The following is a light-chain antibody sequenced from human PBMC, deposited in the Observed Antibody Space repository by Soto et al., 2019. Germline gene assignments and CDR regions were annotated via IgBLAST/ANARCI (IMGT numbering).Light chain of an antibody. CDR1: RGVSANY. V-gene: IGKV3-20*01. CDR2: GAS. Sequence: ENLLTQSPGTLSLSPGEGATLSCRASRGVSANYLAWYQQKPGQAPTLLIYGASIRAAGIPDRFSGSGSGTDFTLTISRLEPEDFAVYYCQQYGSSPWTFGQGTKVDIK. CDR3: QQYGSSPWT. J-gene: IGKJ1*01.